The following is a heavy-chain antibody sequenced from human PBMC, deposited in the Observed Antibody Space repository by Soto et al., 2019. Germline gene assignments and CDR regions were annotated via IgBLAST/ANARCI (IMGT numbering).Heavy chain of an antibody. V-gene: IGHV3-30-3*01. CDR2: ISYDGSNK. CDR3: ASSREDYDYVWGSYRFGGDFDY. D-gene: IGHD3-16*02. J-gene: IGHJ4*02. Sequence: QVQLVESGGGVVQPGRSLRLSCAASGFTFSSYAMHWVRQAPGKGLEWVAVISYDGSNKYYADSVKGRFTISRDNSKNTLYLQMNSLRAEDTAVYYCASSREDYDYVWGSYRFGGDFDYWGQGTLVTVSS. CDR1: GFTFSSYA.